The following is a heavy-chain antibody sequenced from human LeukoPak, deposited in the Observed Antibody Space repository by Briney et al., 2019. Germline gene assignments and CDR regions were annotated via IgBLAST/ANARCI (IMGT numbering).Heavy chain of an antibody. D-gene: IGHD6-13*01. CDR3: ARGNQQLVDYYYYYMDV. V-gene: IGHV3-21*01. CDR1: GFTFSSYS. Sequence: PGGSLRLSCAASGFTFSSYSMNWVRQAPGKGLEWVSSISSSSSYIYYADSVKGRFTISRDNAKNSLYLQMNSLRAEDTAVYYCARGNQQLVDYYYYYMDVWGKGATVTVSS. CDR2: ISSSSSYI. J-gene: IGHJ6*03.